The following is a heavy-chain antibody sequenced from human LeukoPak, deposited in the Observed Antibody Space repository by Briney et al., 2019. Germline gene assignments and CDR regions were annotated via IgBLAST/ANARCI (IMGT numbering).Heavy chain of an antibody. V-gene: IGHV4-34*01. D-gene: IGHD3-22*01. CDR3: SRQVVGNDY. CDR2: INHSGYT. Sequence: SETLFLTCAVYGESSFSSYYWSWIRQTPGGALEWIGEINHSGYTNYNPSLKSRVTLSIDTSKNQFSLRVTSVTAADTAVYYCSRQVVGNDYWGQGTLVTVSS. CDR1: GESSFSSYY. J-gene: IGHJ4*02.